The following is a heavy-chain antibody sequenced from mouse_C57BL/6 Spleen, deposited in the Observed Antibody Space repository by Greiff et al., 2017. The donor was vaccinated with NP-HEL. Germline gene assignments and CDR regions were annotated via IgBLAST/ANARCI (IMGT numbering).Heavy chain of an antibody. D-gene: IGHD1-1*01. Sequence: QVQLKQPGAELVRPGTSVKLSCKASGYTFTSYWMHWVKQSPGQGLEWIGVIDPSDSYTNYNQKFKGKATLTVDTSSSTAYMQLSSLTSEDSAVYYCAAITTVVAPFDDWGKGTTLTVSS. V-gene: IGHV1-59*01. CDR1: GYTFTSYW. CDR3: AAITTVVAPFDD. J-gene: IGHJ2*01. CDR2: IDPSDSYT.